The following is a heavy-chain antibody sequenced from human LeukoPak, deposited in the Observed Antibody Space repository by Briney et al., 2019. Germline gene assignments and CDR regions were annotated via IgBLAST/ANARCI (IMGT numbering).Heavy chain of an antibody. D-gene: IGHD3-3*01. CDR3: ASDFWSGPTTRYFDY. V-gene: IGHV3-30-3*01. CDR1: GFTFSSYA. J-gene: IGHJ4*02. Sequence: GGSLRLSCAATGFTFSSYAMHWVRQAPGKGLEWVAVISYDGSNKYYADSVKGRFTISRDNSKNTLYLQMNSLRAEDTAVYYCASDFWSGPTTRYFDYWGQGTLVTVSS. CDR2: ISYDGSNK.